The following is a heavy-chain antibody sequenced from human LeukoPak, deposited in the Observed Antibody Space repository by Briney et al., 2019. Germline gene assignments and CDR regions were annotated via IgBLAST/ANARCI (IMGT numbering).Heavy chain of an antibody. CDR2: INPSGGST. V-gene: IGHV1-46*01. Sequence: ASVKVSCKASGYTFTSYYMHWVRQAPGQGLEWMGIINPSGGSTSYAQKFQGRVTMTRDMSTSTAYMELRSLRSDDTAVYYCARVGYYDSSGYYYVDFDYWGQGTLVTVSS. D-gene: IGHD3-22*01. CDR3: ARVGYYDSSGYYYVDFDY. J-gene: IGHJ4*02. CDR1: GYTFTSYY.